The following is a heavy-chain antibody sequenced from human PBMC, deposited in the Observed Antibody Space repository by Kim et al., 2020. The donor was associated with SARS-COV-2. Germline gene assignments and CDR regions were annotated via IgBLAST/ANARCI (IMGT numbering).Heavy chain of an antibody. CDR1: GGSISSSSYY. CDR3: ARLWFGEFN. J-gene: IGHJ4*02. CDR2: FYYTGST. D-gene: IGHD3-10*01. Sequence: SETLSLTCTVFGGSISSSSYYWGWIRQPPGKGLEWIGSFYYTGSTYYNPSLKSRVTISVDTSKNQFSLKLTSLTAADTAVYYCARLWFGEFNWGQGALVTVSS. V-gene: IGHV4-39*01.